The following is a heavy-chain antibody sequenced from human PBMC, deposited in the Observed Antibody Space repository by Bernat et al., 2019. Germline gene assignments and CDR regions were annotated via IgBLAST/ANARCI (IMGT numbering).Heavy chain of an antibody. Sequence: EVQLVESGGGLVQPGGSLRLSCAASGFTFSNYALTWVRQATGKGLEWVSAIGTAGDTYYVGSAKGRFTISREDAKDSLYLQMNSLRAEDTAVYYCARGFSRPTQGMDVWGKGTTVTVSS. V-gene: IGHV3-13*04. CDR2: IGTAGDT. D-gene: IGHD2-2*01. CDR3: ARGFSRPTQGMDV. J-gene: IGHJ6*03. CDR1: GFTFSNYA.